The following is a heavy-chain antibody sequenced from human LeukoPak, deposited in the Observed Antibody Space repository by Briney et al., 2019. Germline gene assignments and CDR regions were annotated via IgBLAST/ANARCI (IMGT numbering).Heavy chain of an antibody. Sequence: GASVKVSCKASGYTFTSYGISWVRQAPGQGLQWVGLINPNSGDTHYAQMFQGRVTMTRDTSINTAYMELRRVRSDDTAVYYCAKSAQYSSAWFTGSFDYWGQGTLVTVSS. J-gene: IGHJ4*02. D-gene: IGHD6-13*01. CDR2: INPNSGDT. CDR1: GYTFTSYG. CDR3: AKSAQYSSAWFTGSFDY. V-gene: IGHV1-18*01.